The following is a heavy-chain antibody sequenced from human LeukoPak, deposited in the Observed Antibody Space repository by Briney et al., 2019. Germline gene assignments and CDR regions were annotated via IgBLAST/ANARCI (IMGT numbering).Heavy chain of an antibody. D-gene: IGHD3-22*01. CDR2: IYYSGST. CDR3: ASGHYDSSGYYPAPFDY. Sequence: PSETLSLTCTVSGGSISSSSYYWGWIRQPPGKGLEWIGSIYYSGSTYYNPSLKSRVTISVDASKNQFSLKLSSVTAADTAVYFCASGHYDSSGYYPAPFDYWGQGTLVTVSS. J-gene: IGHJ4*02. CDR1: GGSISSSSYY. V-gene: IGHV4-39*07.